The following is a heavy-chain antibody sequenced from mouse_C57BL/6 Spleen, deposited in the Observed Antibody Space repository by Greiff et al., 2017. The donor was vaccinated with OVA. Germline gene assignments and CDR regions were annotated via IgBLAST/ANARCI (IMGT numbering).Heavy chain of an antibody. J-gene: IGHJ4*01. CDR3: ARSDYYGSSYAMDY. D-gene: IGHD1-1*01. CDR2: IHPNSGST. Sequence: VQLQQPGAELVKPGASVKLSCKASGYTFTSYWMHWVKQRPGQGLEWIGMIHPNSGSTNYNEKFKSKATLTVDKSSSTAYMQRSSLTSEDSAVYYCARSDYYGSSYAMDYWGQGTSVTVSS. CDR1: GYTFTSYW. V-gene: IGHV1-64*01.